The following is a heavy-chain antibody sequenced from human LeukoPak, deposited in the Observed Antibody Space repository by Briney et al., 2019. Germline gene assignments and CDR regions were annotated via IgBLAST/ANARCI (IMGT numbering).Heavy chain of an antibody. V-gene: IGHV3-74*01. Sequence: PGGSLRLSCAASGFTFSSYWMHWVRQTPGKGLVWVSRIKSDGSTIYADSVKGRFTISRDNARNTLYLQMNSLRVEDTAMYYCARALDCSGGSCNFDYWGQGTLVTVSS. CDR3: ARALDCSGGSCNFDY. CDR2: IKSDGST. CDR1: GFTFSSYW. J-gene: IGHJ4*02. D-gene: IGHD2-15*01.